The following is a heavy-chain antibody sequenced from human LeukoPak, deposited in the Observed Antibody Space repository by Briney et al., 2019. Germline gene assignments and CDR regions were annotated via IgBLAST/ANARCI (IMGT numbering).Heavy chain of an antibody. D-gene: IGHD3-3*01. CDR3: AKSYDFWSGYYTAY. CDR2: ISGSSGNT. V-gene: IGHV3-23*01. Sequence: GGSLRLSCAASGFSFSSYAMSWVRQAPGKGLEWVSAISGSSGNTYYADSVKGRFTISRDNSKNTLYLQMNSLRAEDTAVYYCAKSYDFWSGYYTAYWGQGTLVTVSS. J-gene: IGHJ4*02. CDR1: GFSFSSYA.